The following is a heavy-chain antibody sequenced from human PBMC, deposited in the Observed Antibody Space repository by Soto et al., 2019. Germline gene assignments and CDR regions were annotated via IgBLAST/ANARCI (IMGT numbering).Heavy chain of an antibody. CDR2: ISPSSTAI. CDR1: GFTFSSYT. CDR3: AKIGTSSSVSLPLVLLDY. J-gene: IGHJ4*02. D-gene: IGHD6-6*01. V-gene: IGHV3-48*01. Sequence: EVQLAESGGGLVQPGGSLRLSCAASGFTFSSYTMNWVRQAPGKGLEWVSYISPSSTAIYYADSVKGRFTISRDNSKNTLYLQMNSLRVEDTAVYYCAKIGTSSSVSLPLVLLDYWGQGALVTVSS.